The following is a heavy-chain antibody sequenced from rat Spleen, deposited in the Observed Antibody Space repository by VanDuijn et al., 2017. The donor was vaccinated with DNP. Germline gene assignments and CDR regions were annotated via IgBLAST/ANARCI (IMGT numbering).Heavy chain of an antibody. J-gene: IGHJ2*01. CDR1: GYSITSNY. D-gene: IGHD1-7*01. CDR3: ARWTRYFDY. V-gene: IGHV3-1*01. Sequence: EVQLQESGSGLVKPSQSLSLTCSVTGYSITSNYWGWIRKFPGNKMEDIGHISYSGSTNYNPSLRSRITITRDKSKNHFFLHLNSVTTEDTATYYCARWTRYFDYWGQGVMVTVSS. CDR2: ISYSGST.